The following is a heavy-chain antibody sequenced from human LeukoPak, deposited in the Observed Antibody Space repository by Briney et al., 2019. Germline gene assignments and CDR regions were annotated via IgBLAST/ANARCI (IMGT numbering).Heavy chain of an antibody. Sequence: PGGSLRLSCAASGFTLSSYAMSWVRQAPGKGLEWVSAISGSGGSTYYADSVKGRFTISRDNSKNTLYLQMNSLRAEDTAVYYCAKSLLWFGEFDNWFDPWGQGTLVTVSS. CDR3: AKSLLWFGEFDNWFDP. V-gene: IGHV3-23*01. J-gene: IGHJ5*02. CDR2: ISGSGGST. D-gene: IGHD3-10*01. CDR1: GFTLSSYA.